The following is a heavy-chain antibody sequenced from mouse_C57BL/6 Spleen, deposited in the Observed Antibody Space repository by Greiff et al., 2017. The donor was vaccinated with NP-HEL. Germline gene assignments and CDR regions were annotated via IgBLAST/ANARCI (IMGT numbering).Heavy chain of an antibody. CDR2: ISGGGGNT. Sequence: EVQVVESGGGLVKPGGSLKLSCAASGFTFSSYTMSWVRQTPEKRLEWVATISGGGGNTYYPDSVKGRFTISRDNATNTLYLQMSSLRSDDTALYYCARQGGPGNYFDDWGQGTTLTVSS. D-gene: IGHD4-1*01. J-gene: IGHJ2*01. CDR3: ARQGGPGNYFDD. V-gene: IGHV5-9*01. CDR1: GFTFSSYT.